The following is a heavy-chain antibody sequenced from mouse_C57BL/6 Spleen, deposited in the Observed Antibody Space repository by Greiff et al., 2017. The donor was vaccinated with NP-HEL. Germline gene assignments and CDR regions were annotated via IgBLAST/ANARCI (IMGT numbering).Heavy chain of an antibody. D-gene: IGHD1-1*01. Sequence: QVQLQQPGAELVKPGASVKMSCKASGYTFTSYWITWVKQRPGQGLEWIGDIYPGSGSTNYNEKFKSKATLTVDTSSSTAYMQLSSLTSEDSAVYYCARRSIYYCTMDYWGQGTSVTVSS. V-gene: IGHV1-55*01. J-gene: IGHJ4*01. CDR3: ARRSIYYCTMDY. CDR1: GYTFTSYW. CDR2: IYPGSGST.